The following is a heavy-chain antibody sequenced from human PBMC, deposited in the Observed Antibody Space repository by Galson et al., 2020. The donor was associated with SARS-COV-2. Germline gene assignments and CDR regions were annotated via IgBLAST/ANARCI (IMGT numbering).Heavy chain of an antibody. D-gene: IGHD3-16*01. CDR2: ITVGGDT. Sequence: SQTLSLTCAVYGGSFSGHSWTWIRQPPGKGLEWIGEITVGGDTNYSPSLRSRVTVSVDTSKNQFSLKLRSVTAADTALYYCARGHRGVVPSPVLGLGPFYSYFYMDVWGKGTTVTVSS. V-gene: IGHV4-34*01. J-gene: IGHJ6*03. CDR3: ARGHRGVVPSPVLGLGPFYSYFYMDV. CDR1: GGSFSGHS.